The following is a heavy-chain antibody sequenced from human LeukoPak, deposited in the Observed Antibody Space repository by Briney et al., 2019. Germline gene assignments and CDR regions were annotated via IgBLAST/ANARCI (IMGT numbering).Heavy chain of an antibody. Sequence: PGGSLRLSCAASGFSFSSYVMHWVRQAPGKGLEWVAVISYDGSNKYYADSVKGRFTISRDNSKNTLYLQMNSLRAEDTAVYYCARGICSSTSCPTFYWGQGTLVTVSS. D-gene: IGHD2-2*01. V-gene: IGHV3-30-3*01. CDR1: GFSFSSYV. J-gene: IGHJ4*02. CDR3: ARGICSSTSCPTFY. CDR2: ISYDGSNK.